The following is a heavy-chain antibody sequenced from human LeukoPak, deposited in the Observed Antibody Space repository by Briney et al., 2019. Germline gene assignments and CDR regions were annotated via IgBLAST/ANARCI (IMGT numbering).Heavy chain of an antibody. Sequence: GGSLRLSCAASGFTFSNYGMNWVRQAPGKGLEWISHISSSSSTIYYADSVKGRFTISRDNAKNSLYLRMNSLRDDDTAVYYCTSAAVAGTVYWGQGTLVTVSS. V-gene: IGHV3-48*02. J-gene: IGHJ4*02. CDR3: TSAAVAGTVY. CDR2: ISSSSSTI. CDR1: GFTFSNYG. D-gene: IGHD6-19*01.